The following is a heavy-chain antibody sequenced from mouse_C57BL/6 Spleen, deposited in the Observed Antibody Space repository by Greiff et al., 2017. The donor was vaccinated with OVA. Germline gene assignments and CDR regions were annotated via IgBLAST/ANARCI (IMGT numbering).Heavy chain of an antibody. Sequence: QVQLQQPGAELVKPGASVKLSCTASGYTFTSYWMQWVKQRPGQGLEWIGEIDPSDSYTNYNQKFKGKATLTVDTSSSTAYMQLSSLTSEDSAVYYCARSWPKAMDYWGQGTSVTVSS. CDR2: IDPSDSYT. J-gene: IGHJ4*01. CDR3: ARSWPKAMDY. CDR1: GYTFTSYW. V-gene: IGHV1-50*01.